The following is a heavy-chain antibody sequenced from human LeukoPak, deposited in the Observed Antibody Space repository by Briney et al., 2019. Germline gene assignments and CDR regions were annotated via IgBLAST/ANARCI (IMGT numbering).Heavy chain of an antibody. CDR2: ISSSGSI. V-gene: IGHV3-48*04. CDR3: ARRFDS. CDR1: GFTFSSYS. Sequence: PGGSLRLSCTASGFTFSSYSMHWVRQAPGKGLEWVSYISSSGSIYYADSVKGRFTISRDNAKNSLYLQMNSLRAEDTAVYYCARRFDSWGQGTLVTVSS. J-gene: IGHJ4*02.